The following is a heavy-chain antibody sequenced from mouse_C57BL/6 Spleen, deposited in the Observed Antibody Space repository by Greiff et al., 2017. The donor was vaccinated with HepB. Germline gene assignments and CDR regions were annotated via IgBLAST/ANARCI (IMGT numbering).Heavy chain of an antibody. J-gene: IGHJ3*01. D-gene: IGHD2-3*01. CDR2: IYPGNSDT. CDR3: TRGIYDGYYVAY. Sequence: VQLKQSGTVLARPGASVKMSCKTSGYTFTSYWMHWVKQRPGQGLEWIGAIYPGNSDTSYNQKFKGKAKLTAVTSASTAYMELSSLTNEDSAVDYCTRGIYDGYYVAYWGQGTLVTVSA. CDR1: GYTFTSYW. V-gene: IGHV1-5*01.